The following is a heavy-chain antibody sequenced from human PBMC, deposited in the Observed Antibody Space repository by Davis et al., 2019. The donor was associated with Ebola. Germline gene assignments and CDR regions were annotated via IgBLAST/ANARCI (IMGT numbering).Heavy chain of an antibody. J-gene: IGHJ4*02. Sequence: PGGSLRLSCAASGFTFSSYAMHRVRQAPGNGLEWVAVISYDGCNKYYADSVKGRFTISRDNSKNTLYLQMNSLRAEDTAVYYCAKDLMAYCGGDCPGGDWGQGTLVTVSS. V-gene: IGHV3-30*04. CDR3: AKDLMAYCGGDCPGGD. D-gene: IGHD2-21*02. CDR2: ISYDGCNK. CDR1: GFTFSSYA.